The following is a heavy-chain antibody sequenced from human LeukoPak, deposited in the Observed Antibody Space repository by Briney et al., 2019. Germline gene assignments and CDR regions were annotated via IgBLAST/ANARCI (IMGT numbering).Heavy chain of an antibody. CDR3: ARVSYSSSSGFDY. CDR1: GYSISSGYY. Sequence: SETLSLTCTVSGYSISSGYYWGWIRQPPGKGLEWIGSIYHSGSTYYNPSLKSRVPISVDTSKNQFSLKLSSVTAADTAVYYCARVSYSSSSGFDYWGQGTLVTVSS. CDR2: IYHSGST. V-gene: IGHV4-38-2*02. J-gene: IGHJ4*02. D-gene: IGHD6-6*01.